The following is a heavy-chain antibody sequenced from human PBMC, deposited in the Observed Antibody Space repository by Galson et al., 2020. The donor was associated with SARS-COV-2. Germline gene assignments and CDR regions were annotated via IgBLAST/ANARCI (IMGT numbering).Heavy chain of an antibody. D-gene: IGHD4-4*01. CDR2: IRNDGSDK. CDR3: AKELST. V-gene: IGHV3-30*02. Sequence: GGSLRHSCTASGFTFSDYGMHWVRQAPGKGLEWVAFIRNDGSDKYYADSVKGRFTISRDSSKSTLYLQMNSLRPDDTAVYYCAKELSTGGQGTLVTVSS. J-gene: IGHJ4*02. CDR1: GFTFSDYG.